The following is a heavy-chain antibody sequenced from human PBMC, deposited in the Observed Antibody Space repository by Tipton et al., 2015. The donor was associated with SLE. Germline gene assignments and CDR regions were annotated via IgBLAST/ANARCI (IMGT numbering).Heavy chain of an antibody. D-gene: IGHD6-13*01. J-gene: IGHJ6*02. CDR3: TRGDVGSLPSYGMDV. CDR1: GFTFNDYA. CDR2: VRSNTYGGTT. V-gene: IGHV3-49*04. Sequence: RSLRLSCTTSGFTFNDYAMSWVRQAPGKGLEWVGFVRSNTYGGTTEYAASVQGRFTISRDDSKSIASLQMNSLKIEDTAVYYCTRGDVGSLPSYGMDVWGQGTTVTVSS.